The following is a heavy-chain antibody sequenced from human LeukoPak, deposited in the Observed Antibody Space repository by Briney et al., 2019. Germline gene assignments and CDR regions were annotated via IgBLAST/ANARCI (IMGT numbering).Heavy chain of an antibody. CDR2: MNANSGGA. J-gene: IGHJ4*02. Sequence: GASVKVSCKASGYTFTDYFIHWVRQAPGQGLEWMGWMNANSGGANYAQRFQGRVTMTRDTSTSTAYMELSRLRSDDTAVYYCARRDSGSPAYFDYWGQGTLVTVSS. V-gene: IGHV1-2*02. CDR1: GYTFTDYF. CDR3: ARRDSGSPAYFDY. D-gene: IGHD1-26*01.